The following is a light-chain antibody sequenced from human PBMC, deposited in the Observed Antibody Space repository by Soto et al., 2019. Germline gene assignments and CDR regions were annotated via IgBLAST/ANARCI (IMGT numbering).Light chain of an antibody. CDR2: GPS. CDR3: HQYDDWPPA. J-gene: IGKJ1*01. Sequence: EIVVTQSAATLSVSPGERATLSCWASQSVSTNLAWYQQKPGQAPRLLIYGPSTRASGVPARFSGSLYGREFNLTISSLQSEDSAVYFCHQYDDWPPAFGQGTKVDI. CDR1: QSVSTN. V-gene: IGKV3-15*01.